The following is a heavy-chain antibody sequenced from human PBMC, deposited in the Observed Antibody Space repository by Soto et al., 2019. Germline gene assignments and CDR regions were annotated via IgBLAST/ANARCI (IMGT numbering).Heavy chain of an antibody. J-gene: IGHJ5*02. CDR3: TTEPRWGGTTWGNWFDP. CDR1: GFTFSNAW. Sequence: EVQLVESGGGLVKPGGSLRLSCAASGFTFSNAWMSWVRQAPGKGLEWVGRIKSKTDGGTTDYAAPVKGRFTISRDDSKNTLYLQMNSLKTEDTGVYYCTTEPRWGGTTWGNWFDPWGQGTLVTVSS. D-gene: IGHD1-1*01. CDR2: IKSKTDGGTT. V-gene: IGHV3-15*01.